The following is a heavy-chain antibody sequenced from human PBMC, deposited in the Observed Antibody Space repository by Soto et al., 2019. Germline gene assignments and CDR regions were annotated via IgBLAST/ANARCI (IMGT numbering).Heavy chain of an antibody. V-gene: IGHV3-23*01. D-gene: IGHD4-17*01. J-gene: IGHJ2*01. CDR2: ISGSGGST. Sequence: EVQLLESGGGLVQPGXSLRLSCAASGFTFSSYAMNWVRQAPGKGLEWVSVISGSGGSTYYAVAVKGRLTISRDNSKNTLYMQMNSLRAEDTAVDYCPKRTVGSSFDLWGRGTLVTVSS. CDR1: GFTFSSYA. CDR3: PKRTVGSSFDL.